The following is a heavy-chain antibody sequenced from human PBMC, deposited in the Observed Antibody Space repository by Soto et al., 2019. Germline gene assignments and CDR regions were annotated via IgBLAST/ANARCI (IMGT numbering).Heavy chain of an antibody. CDR2: ISYDGSNK. CDR3: AKDPRWLTQDYYSYYGMDV. CDR1: GFTFSSYG. J-gene: IGHJ6*02. Sequence: QVQLVESGGGVVQPGRSLRLSCAASGFTFSSYGMHWVRQAPGKGLEWVAVISYDGSNKYYADSVKGRFTISRDNSTNTLYLQMNSLRAEDTAVYYCAKDPRWLTQDYYSYYGMDVWGQGTTVTVSS. D-gene: IGHD5-12*01. V-gene: IGHV3-30*18.